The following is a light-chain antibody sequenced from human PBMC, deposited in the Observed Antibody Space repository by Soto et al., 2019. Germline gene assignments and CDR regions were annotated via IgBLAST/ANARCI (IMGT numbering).Light chain of an antibody. CDR1: QSINDW. CDR3: QQYNFYWT. J-gene: IGKJ1*01. V-gene: IGKV1-5*03. CDR2: EAS. Sequence: DIQMTQSPSAVSASVGDRVSITCRASQSINDWLAWYQLKPGKAPKLLIHEASTLESGVPSRFSGSGSGTEFTLTISSLQPDDFATYYCQQYNFYWTFGQGTKVEI.